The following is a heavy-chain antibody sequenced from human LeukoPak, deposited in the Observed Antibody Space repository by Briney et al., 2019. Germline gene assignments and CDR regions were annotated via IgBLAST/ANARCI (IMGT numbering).Heavy chain of an antibody. V-gene: IGHV3-21*01. J-gene: IGHJ6*03. CDR3: ARHSLEWLKSPPYYYYYMDV. CDR2: ISSSSSYI. D-gene: IGHD3-3*01. CDR1: GFTFSSYS. Sequence: GGSLRLSCAASGFTFSSYSMNWVRQAPGKGLEWVSSISSSSSYIYYADSVKGRFTISRDNAKNSLYLQMNSLRAEDTAVYYCARHSLEWLKSPPYYYYYMDVWGKGTTVTVSS.